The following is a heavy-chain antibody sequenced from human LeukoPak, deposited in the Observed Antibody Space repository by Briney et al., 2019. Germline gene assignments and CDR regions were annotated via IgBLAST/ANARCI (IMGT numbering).Heavy chain of an antibody. CDR3: AKGGYDFSSGYVDY. J-gene: IGHJ4*02. Sequence: GGSMRLSCAASGFTSSSYAMSWVRHAPGKGLEWVSDISCSGINTYYAASVKSRFTISRDDSKNTLYLQKNSRRAEATAVYYCAKGGYDFSSGYVDYWGQGTLVTVSS. V-gene: IGHV3-23*01. CDR2: ISCSGINT. CDR1: GFTSSSYA. D-gene: IGHD3-3*01.